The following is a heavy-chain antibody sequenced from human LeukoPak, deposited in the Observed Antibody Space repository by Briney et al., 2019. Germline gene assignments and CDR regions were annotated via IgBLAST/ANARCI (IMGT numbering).Heavy chain of an antibody. CDR1: GYTFTSYY. CDR3: ARGRRITIFGVAAPPYYFDY. V-gene: IGHV1-46*01. J-gene: IGHJ4*02. D-gene: IGHD3-3*01. CDR2: INPSGGST. Sequence: ASVKVSCKAFGYTFTSYYMHWVRQAPGQGLEWTGIINPSGGSTSYAQKFQGRVTMTRDTSTSTVYMELSSLRSEDTAVYYCARGRRITIFGVAAPPYYFDYWGQGTLVTVSS.